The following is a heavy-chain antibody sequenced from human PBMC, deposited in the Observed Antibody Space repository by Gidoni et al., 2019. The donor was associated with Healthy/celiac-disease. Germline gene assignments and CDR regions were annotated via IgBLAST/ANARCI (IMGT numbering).Heavy chain of an antibody. CDR3: ARDRVVVAATNYYYYGMDV. J-gene: IGHJ6*02. CDR2: IYSGGST. CDR1: GFTVSSTY. V-gene: IGHV3-66*02. D-gene: IGHD2-15*01. Sequence: EVQLVESGGGLVQPGGSLRLSCAASGFTVSSTYMSWVRQAPGKGLEWVSVIYSGGSTYYADSVKGRFTISRDNSKNTLYLQMNSLRAEDTAVYYCARDRVVVAATNYYYYGMDVWGQGTTVTVSS.